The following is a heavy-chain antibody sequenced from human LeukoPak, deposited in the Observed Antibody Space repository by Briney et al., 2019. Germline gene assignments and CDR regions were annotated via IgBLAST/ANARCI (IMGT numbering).Heavy chain of an antibody. J-gene: IGHJ5*02. D-gene: IGHD4-17*01. CDR2: INAGNGNT. CDR3: ARGAVTFSYGWFDP. CDR1: GYTFTSYA. V-gene: IGHV1-3*01. Sequence: PAASVKVSCKASGYTFTSYAMHWARQAPGQRLEWMGWINAGNGNTKYSQKFQGRVTITRDTSASTAYMELSSLRSEDTAVYYCARGAVTFSYGWFDPWGQGTLVTVSS.